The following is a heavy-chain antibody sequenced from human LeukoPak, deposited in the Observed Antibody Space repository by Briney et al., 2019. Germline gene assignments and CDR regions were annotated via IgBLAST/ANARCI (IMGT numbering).Heavy chain of an antibody. V-gene: IGHV4-4*07. CDR3: ARAATTGFSGFDY. Sequence: SETLSLTCTVAGGSISSYYWNWIRQPAGKGLEWIGRIYTSGSTNYNPSLKSRVTMSVDTSKNQFSLKLSSVTAADTAVYYCARAATTGFSGFDYWGQGTLVTVS. CDR2: IYTSGST. J-gene: IGHJ4*02. CDR1: GGSISSYY. D-gene: IGHD4-17*01.